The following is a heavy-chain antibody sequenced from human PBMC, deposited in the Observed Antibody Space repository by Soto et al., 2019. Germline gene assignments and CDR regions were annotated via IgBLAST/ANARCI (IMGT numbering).Heavy chain of an antibody. CDR3: ARAFSVAGMFPFEC. D-gene: IGHD6-19*01. CDR1: GYTFTGYY. J-gene: IGHJ4*02. V-gene: IGHV1-2*02. Sequence: ASVKISCKASGYTFTGYYMHWVRQAPGQGLEWMGWINPNSGGTNYAQKFQGRVTMTRDTSISTAYMELSRLRSDDTAVYYCARAFSVAGMFPFECWGKGTLVAVSS. CDR2: INPNSGGT.